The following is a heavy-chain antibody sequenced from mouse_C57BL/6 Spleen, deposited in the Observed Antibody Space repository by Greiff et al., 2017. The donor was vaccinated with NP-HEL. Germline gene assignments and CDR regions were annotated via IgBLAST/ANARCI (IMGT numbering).Heavy chain of an antibody. D-gene: IGHD4-1*01. V-gene: IGHV2-2*01. J-gene: IGHJ1*03. CDR1: GFSLTSYG. CDR3: AKNWDGFYWYFDV. Sequence: VKLMESGPGLVQPSQSLSITCTVSGFSLTSYGVHWVRQSPGKGLEWLGVIWSGGSTDYNAAFISRLSISKDNSKSQVFFKMNSLQADDTAMYYCAKNWDGFYWYFDVWGTGTTVTVSS. CDR2: IWSGGST.